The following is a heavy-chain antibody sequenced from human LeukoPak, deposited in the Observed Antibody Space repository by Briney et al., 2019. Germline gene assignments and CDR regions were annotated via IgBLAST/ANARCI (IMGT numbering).Heavy chain of an antibody. D-gene: IGHD6-13*01. V-gene: IGHV4-59*01. CDR1: GGSISSYY. CDR3: ARDSSSWYRSWFDP. Sequence: SETLSLTCTVSGGSISSYYWSWIRQPPGKGLEWIGYIYYSGSTNYNPSFKSRVTIPVDTSKNQFSLRLGSVTAADTAVYYCARDSSSWYRSWFDPWGQGTLVNVSS. J-gene: IGHJ5*02. CDR2: IYYSGST.